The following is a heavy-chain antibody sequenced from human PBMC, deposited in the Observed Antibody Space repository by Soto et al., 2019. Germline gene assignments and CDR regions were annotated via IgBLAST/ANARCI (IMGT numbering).Heavy chain of an antibody. CDR2: ISGSGGST. V-gene: IGHV3-23*01. Sequence: EVQLLESGGGLVQPGGSLRLSCAASGFTFSSYAMSWVRQAPGKGLEWVSAISGSGGSTYYADSVKGRFTISRDNSKNTLYLQMNSLRAEDTAVYYCAKDIAVADQERGFDYYYGMDVWGQGTTVTVSS. D-gene: IGHD6-19*01. CDR1: GFTFSSYA. CDR3: AKDIAVADQERGFDYYYGMDV. J-gene: IGHJ6*02.